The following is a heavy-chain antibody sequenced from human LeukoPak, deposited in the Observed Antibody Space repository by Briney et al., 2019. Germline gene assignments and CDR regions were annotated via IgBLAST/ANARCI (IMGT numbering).Heavy chain of an antibody. J-gene: IGHJ6*03. CDR1: GGSIKTYY. V-gene: IGHV4-59*08. CDR2: MSYSGTS. Sequence: SETLSLTCTVSGGSIKTYYWSWSRQSPGKGLEWIGFMSYSGTSTYIPSLKSRVRMTIDISRNQFSLKLTSVTAAVTALYFCAEGCRPYSFYYMAVWGTGSTVTV. D-gene: IGHD2-15*01. CDR3: AEGCRPYSFYYMAV.